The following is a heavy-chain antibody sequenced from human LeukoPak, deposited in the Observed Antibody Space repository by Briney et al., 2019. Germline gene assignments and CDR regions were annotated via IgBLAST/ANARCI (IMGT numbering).Heavy chain of an antibody. Sequence: GGSLRLSCAASGFTFSDHYMDWVRQAPGKGLQWVGRSRNKGNSYTTEYAASVKGRFTISRNDSKRSMYLQMNSLKTEDTAVYYCARDSGHWGQGTLVTVSS. CDR2: SRNKGNSYTT. D-gene: IGHD3-10*01. CDR1: GFTFSDHY. J-gene: IGHJ1*01. V-gene: IGHV3-72*01. CDR3: ARDSGH.